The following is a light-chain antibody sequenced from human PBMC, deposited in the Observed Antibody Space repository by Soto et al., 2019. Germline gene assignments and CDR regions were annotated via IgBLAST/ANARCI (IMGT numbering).Light chain of an antibody. CDR2: EVS. CDR3: CSYAGRSTLV. V-gene: IGLV2-23*02. CDR1: RSDVGSFNF. J-gene: IGLJ1*01. Sequence: QSVLTQPASVSWSPGQSITISCTGTRSDVGSFNFVSWYQQHPGKAPKFMIYEVSKRPSGVSNRFSGSKSGNTSTLTISGLQAEDEADYYCCSYAGRSTLVFGTGTKVTVL.